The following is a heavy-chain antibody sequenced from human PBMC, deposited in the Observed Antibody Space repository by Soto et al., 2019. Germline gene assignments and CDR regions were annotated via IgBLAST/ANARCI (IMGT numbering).Heavy chain of an antibody. Sequence: PSVTLCLPWTVLCGSISSRTYYWGWMRQPPGKGLEWIASFFIGGNTYYNPSLKSRVTISVDTSKNHFSLKLSSVTAADTAVYYCARGEIAEAGCGIWFDTWGQGTLVTVSS. J-gene: IGHJ5*01. CDR3: ARGEIAEAGCGIWFDT. V-gene: IGHV4-39*02. CDR1: CGSISSRTYY. CDR2: FFIGGNT. D-gene: IGHD6-13*01.